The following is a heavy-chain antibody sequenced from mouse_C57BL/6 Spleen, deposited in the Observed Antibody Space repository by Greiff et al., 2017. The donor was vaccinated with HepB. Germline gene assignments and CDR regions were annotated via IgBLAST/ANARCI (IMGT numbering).Heavy chain of an antibody. D-gene: IGHD1-1*01. CDR1: GYTFTSYW. V-gene: IGHV1-53*01. J-gene: IGHJ4*01. CDR3: ARLDGRREYYYAMDD. Sequence: QVQLQQPGTELVKPGASVKLSCKASGYTFTSYWMHWVKQRPGQGLEWIGNINPSNGGTNYNEKFKSKATLTVDKSSSTAYMQLSSLTSEDSAVYYCARLDGRREYYYAMDDWGQGTSVTVSS. CDR2: INPSNGGT.